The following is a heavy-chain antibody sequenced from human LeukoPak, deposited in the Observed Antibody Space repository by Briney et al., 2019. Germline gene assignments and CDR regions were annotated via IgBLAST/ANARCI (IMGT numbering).Heavy chain of an antibody. CDR2: IGTAGDT. CDR1: GFTFSSYD. D-gene: IGHD5-24*01. J-gene: IGHJ3*02. Sequence: GGSLRLSCAASGFTFSSYDMHWVRQATGKGLEWVSAIGTAGDTYYPGSVKGRFTISRENAKNFLYLQMNSLRAGDTAVYYCARGGYNDYPDPFDIWGQGTMVTVSS. V-gene: IGHV3-13*01. CDR3: ARGGYNDYPDPFDI.